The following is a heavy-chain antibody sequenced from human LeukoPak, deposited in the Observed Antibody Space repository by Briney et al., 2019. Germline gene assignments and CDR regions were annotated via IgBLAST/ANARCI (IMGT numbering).Heavy chain of an antibody. D-gene: IGHD6-19*01. V-gene: IGHV3-20*04. J-gene: IGHJ4*02. Sequence: GGSLRLSCAASGFTFSSYWMSWVRQAPGKGLEWVSGINWNGGSTGYADSVKGRFTIPRDNAKNSLYLQMNSLRAEDTALYYCARDGEQWLVQAYFDYWGQGTLVTVSS. CDR1: GFTFSSYW. CDR3: ARDGEQWLVQAYFDY. CDR2: INWNGGST.